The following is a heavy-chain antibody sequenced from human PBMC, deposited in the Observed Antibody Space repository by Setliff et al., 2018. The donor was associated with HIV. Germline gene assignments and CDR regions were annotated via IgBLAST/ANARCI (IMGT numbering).Heavy chain of an antibody. Sequence: ASVKVSCKASGYILTSHYMHWVRQAPGQGLEWMGWINPNSGDTAYAQRFQGRVTMTRVTSISTAYMELTRLTSDDTAVYYCARVTVSGRGLHFWGQGTLVTVSS. V-gene: IGHV1-2*02. D-gene: IGHD4-4*01. J-gene: IGHJ4*02. CDR2: INPNSGDT. CDR1: GYILTSHY. CDR3: ARVTVSGRGLHF.